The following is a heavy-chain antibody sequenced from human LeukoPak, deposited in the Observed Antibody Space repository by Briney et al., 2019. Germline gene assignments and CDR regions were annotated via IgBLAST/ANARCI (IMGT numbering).Heavy chain of an antibody. V-gene: IGHV3-21*01. Sequence: PGGSLRLSCAASGFTFSSYSMNWVRQAPGKGLEWVSSISSSSSYIYYADSVKGRFTISRDNAKNSLYLQMNSLRAEDTAVYYCARGALMVVITRFDYWGQGTLVTVSS. D-gene: IGHD3-22*01. CDR3: ARGALMVVITRFDY. CDR1: GFTFSSYS. J-gene: IGHJ4*02. CDR2: ISSSSSYI.